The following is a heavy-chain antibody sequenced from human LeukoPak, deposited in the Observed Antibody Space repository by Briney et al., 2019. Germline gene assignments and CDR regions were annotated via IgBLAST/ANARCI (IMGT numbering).Heavy chain of an antibody. CDR1: GFTVSSNY. V-gene: IGHV3-66*02. CDR2: IYSGGST. CDR3: ARDPTYYDILTGYYIPNFDY. D-gene: IGHD3-9*01. J-gene: IGHJ4*02. Sequence: PGGSLRLSCAASGFTVSSNYMSWVRQAPGKGLEWVSVIYSGGSTYYADSVKGRLTISRDNSKNTLYLQMNSLRAEDTAVYYCARDPTYYDILTGYYIPNFDYWGQGTLVTVSS.